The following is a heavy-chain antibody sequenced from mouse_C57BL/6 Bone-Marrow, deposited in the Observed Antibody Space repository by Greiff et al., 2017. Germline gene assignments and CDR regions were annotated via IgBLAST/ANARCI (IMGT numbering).Heavy chain of an antibody. Sequence: EVKLMESGGGLVKPGGSLKLSCAASGFTFSSYAMSWVRQTPEKRLEWVATISDGGSYTYYPDNVKGRFTISRDNAKNNLYLQMSHLKSEDTAMYYCARDRNYYGSSFHWYFDVWGTGTTVTVSS. CDR2: ISDGGSYT. V-gene: IGHV5-4*01. D-gene: IGHD1-1*01. CDR3: ARDRNYYGSSFHWYFDV. CDR1: GFTFSSYA. J-gene: IGHJ1*03.